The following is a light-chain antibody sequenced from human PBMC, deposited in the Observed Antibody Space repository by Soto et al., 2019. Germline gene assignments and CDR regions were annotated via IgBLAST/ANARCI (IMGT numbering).Light chain of an antibody. J-gene: IGLJ1*01. CDR3: GSYAGSYTPRYV. Sequence: QSVLTQPRSVSGSPGQSVTISCTGTSSDVGGYNYVSWYQQHPGKAPKLMIYDVSKRPSGVPDRFSGSKSGNTASLTISGLQAEDEADYYCGSYAGSYTPRYVFGTGTKVTVL. V-gene: IGLV2-11*01. CDR1: SSDVGGYNY. CDR2: DVS.